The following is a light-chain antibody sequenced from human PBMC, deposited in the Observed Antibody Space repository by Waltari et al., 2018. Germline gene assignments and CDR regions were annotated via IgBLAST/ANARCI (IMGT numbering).Light chain of an antibody. CDR1: QSVSSSY. CDR2: GAS. Sequence: EIVLTQSPGTLSLSPGERATLSCRASQSVSSSYLAWYQQKPGQAPRLLIYGASSRATDIPGRFSGSGSGTDFTLTISRLEPEDFAVYYCQQYGSSTWTFGQGTKVEIK. CDR3: QQYGSSTWT. J-gene: IGKJ1*01. V-gene: IGKV3-20*01.